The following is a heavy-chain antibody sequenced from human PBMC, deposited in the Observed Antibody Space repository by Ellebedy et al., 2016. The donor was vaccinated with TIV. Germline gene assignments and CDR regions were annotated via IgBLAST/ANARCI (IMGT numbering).Heavy chain of an antibody. Sequence: SETLSLTCTVSGGSISTYYWSWIRQPAGKGLEWIGRIYTSGSTNYNPSLKGRVTMSVDTSKNQFSLRLRSVTAADTAVYYCVRILGAVHIDSWGQGALVTVSS. J-gene: IGHJ5*01. CDR1: GGSISTYY. CDR3: VRILGAVHIDS. V-gene: IGHV4-4*07. D-gene: IGHD1-26*01. CDR2: IYTSGST.